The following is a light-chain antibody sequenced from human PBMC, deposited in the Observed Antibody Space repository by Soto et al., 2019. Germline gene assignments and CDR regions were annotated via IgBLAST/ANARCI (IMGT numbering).Light chain of an antibody. CDR3: QQYGTSPYT. Sequence: ETVLTQSPGTLSLSPGERATLSCRASQSVSSANLAWYQQKPGQAPRLLIYGASSGATGIPDRFSGSGSGTDFTLTISRLEPEDFAVYYCQQYGTSPYTFGQGTKLEIK. J-gene: IGKJ2*01. CDR2: GAS. CDR1: QSVSSAN. V-gene: IGKV3-20*01.